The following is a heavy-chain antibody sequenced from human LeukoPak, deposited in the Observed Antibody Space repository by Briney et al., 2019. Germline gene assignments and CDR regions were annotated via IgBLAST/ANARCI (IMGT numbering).Heavy chain of an antibody. V-gene: IGHV4-59*08. CDR2: IYYSGST. CDR3: ARHTGGSYLGTYYFDY. J-gene: IGHJ4*02. D-gene: IGHD1-26*01. Sequence: SETLSLTCTVSGGSISSYYWSWIRQPPGKGLEWIGYIYYSGSTNYNPSLKSRVTISVDTSKNQFSLKLSSVTAADTAVYYCARHTGGSYLGTYYFDYWGQGTLVTVSS. CDR1: GGSISSYY.